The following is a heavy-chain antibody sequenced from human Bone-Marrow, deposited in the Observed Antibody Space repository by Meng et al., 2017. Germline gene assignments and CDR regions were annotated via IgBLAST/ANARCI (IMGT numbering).Heavy chain of an antibody. D-gene: IGHD1-26*01. Sequence: GGSLRLSCAASGFTFSSYAMHWVRQAPGKGLEWVAVISYDGSNKYYADSVKGRFTISRDNSKNTLYLQMNSLRAEDTAVYYCAKDQDGSGSYYSEYFQHWGQGTLVTVSS. CDR1: GFTFSSYA. V-gene: IGHV3-30*04. J-gene: IGHJ1*01. CDR3: AKDQDGSGSYYSEYFQH. CDR2: ISYDGSNK.